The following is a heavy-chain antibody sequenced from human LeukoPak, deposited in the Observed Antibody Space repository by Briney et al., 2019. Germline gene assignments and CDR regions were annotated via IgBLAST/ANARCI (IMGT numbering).Heavy chain of an antibody. CDR2: IKQDGSEK. CDR3: ARTAGYSSIVFDI. V-gene: IGHV3-7*02. Sequence: GGSLRLSCAASGFTFSNYWMSWVRQAPGKGLEWVANIKQDGSEKYYVDSVKGRFTISRDNAKNSLYLQMNSLRAEDTAVYNCARTAGYSSIVFDIWGQGTMVTVS. J-gene: IGHJ3*02. CDR1: GFTFSNYW. D-gene: IGHD2-2*01.